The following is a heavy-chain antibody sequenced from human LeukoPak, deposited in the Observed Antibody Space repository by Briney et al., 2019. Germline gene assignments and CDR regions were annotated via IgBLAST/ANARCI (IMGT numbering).Heavy chain of an antibody. CDR1: GYSISSGYY. CDR2: IYYSGST. Sequence: SETLSLSCTVSGYSISSGYYWSWIRQPPGKGLEWIGYIYYSGSTNYNPSLKSRVTISVDTSKNQFSLKLSSVTAADTAVYYCARGPVHYGSATLNWFDPWGQGTLVTVSS. D-gene: IGHD3-10*01. CDR3: ARGPVHYGSATLNWFDP. V-gene: IGHV4-61*01. J-gene: IGHJ5*02.